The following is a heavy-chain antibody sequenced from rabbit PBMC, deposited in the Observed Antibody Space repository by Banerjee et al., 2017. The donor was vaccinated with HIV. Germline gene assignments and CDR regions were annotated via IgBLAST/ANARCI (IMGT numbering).Heavy chain of an antibody. Sequence: GKGLEWIACINTSSGNAVYANWAKGRFTISKTSSTTVTLQMTSLTPADTATYFCARSSAYADGMDLWGPGTLVTVS. V-gene: IGHV1S40*01. J-gene: IGHJ6*01. CDR2: INTSSGNA. D-gene: IGHD1-1*01. CDR3: ARSSAYADGMDL.